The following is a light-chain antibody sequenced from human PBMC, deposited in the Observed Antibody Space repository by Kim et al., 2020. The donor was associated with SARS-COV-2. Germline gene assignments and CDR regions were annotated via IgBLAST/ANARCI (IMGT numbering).Light chain of an antibody. CDR3: QVWDRSVWV. Sequence: SYELTQPLSVSVALGQTARIPCEGNNIESKNVHWYHQKPGQAPVLVIYRDSNRPSGIPERFSGSNSGNTATLTISRAQDGDEADYYCQVWDRSVWVFGGGTQLTVL. CDR1: NIESKN. J-gene: IGLJ3*02. V-gene: IGLV3-9*01. CDR2: RDS.